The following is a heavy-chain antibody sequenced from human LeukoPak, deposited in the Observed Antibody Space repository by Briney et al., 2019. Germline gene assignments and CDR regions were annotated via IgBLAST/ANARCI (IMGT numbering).Heavy chain of an antibody. CDR1: GFTFSSYS. Sequence: GGSLRLSCAASGFTFSSYSMNWVRQAPGKGLEWVSSISSSSSYIYYADSVKGRFTISRDNAKNSLYLQMNSLRAEDTAVYYCARDGIQLWPNDAFDIWGQGTMVTVSS. V-gene: IGHV3-21*01. J-gene: IGHJ3*02. CDR3: ARDGIQLWPNDAFDI. CDR2: ISSSSSYI. D-gene: IGHD5-18*01.